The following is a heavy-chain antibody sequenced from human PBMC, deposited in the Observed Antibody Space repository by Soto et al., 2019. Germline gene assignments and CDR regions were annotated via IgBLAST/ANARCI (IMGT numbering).Heavy chain of an antibody. V-gene: IGHV1-69*13. D-gene: IGHD4-4*01. J-gene: IGHJ6*02. CDR1: GGSFSIYA. CDR2: IIPIFGTA. CDR3: ASGITVNHYYYYGMDV. Sequence: SVKVSCKASGGSFSIYAISWVRQAPGQGLEWMGGIIPIFGTANYAQKFQGRVTITADESTSTAYMELSSLRSEDTGVYYCASGITVNHYYYYGMDVWGQGTTVTVSS.